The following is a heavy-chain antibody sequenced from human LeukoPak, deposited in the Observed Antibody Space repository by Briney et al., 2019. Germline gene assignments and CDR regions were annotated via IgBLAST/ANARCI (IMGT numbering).Heavy chain of an antibody. D-gene: IGHD3-16*01. J-gene: IGHJ5*02. V-gene: IGHV1-46*01. CDR3: TRTLGAVADSRYWFDP. CDR1: GYTFINYY. CDR2: INPSGGST. Sequence: ASVKVSCKASGYTFINYYIHWVRQAPGQGLEWMGIINPSGGSTTYPQKFQGRVTMTRDMSTSTVYMELSSLRSEDTAVYYCTRTLGAVADSRYWFDPWGQGTLVTVSS.